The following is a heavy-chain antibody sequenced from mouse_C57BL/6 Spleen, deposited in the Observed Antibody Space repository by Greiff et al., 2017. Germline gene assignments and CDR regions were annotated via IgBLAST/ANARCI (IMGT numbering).Heavy chain of an antibody. D-gene: IGHD2-3*01. Sequence: EVHLVESGGDLVKPGGSLKLSCAASGFTFSSYGMYWVRQTPDKRLEWVATISSGGSYTYYPDSVKGRFTISRANAKNTLYLQRSSLKSEDTAMYYCARHDDGYYDWFAFWGQGTLVTVSA. CDR3: ARHDDGYYDWFAF. CDR2: ISSGGSYT. J-gene: IGHJ3*01. V-gene: IGHV5-6*01. CDR1: GFTFSSYG.